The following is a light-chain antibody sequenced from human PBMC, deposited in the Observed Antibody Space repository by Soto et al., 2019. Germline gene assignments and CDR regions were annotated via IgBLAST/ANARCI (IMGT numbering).Light chain of an antibody. CDR1: QSISSW. CDR3: QQYNSYSGT. Sequence: EIQMTQSPSTLSASVGDRVTITCRASQSISSWLAWYQQKPGKAPKLLIYDASSLESGVPSRFSGSGSGTEFTLTISSLQPDDFATYYCQQYNSYSGTFGQGTKVESK. CDR2: DAS. J-gene: IGKJ1*01. V-gene: IGKV1-5*01.